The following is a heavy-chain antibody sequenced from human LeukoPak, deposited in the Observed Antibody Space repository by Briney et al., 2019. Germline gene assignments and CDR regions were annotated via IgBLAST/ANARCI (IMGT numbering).Heavy chain of an antibody. J-gene: IGHJ4*02. CDR3: AKGILIAAAGPFDY. V-gene: IGHV3-23*01. D-gene: IGHD6-13*01. CDR1: GFTFTSHA. CDR2: ISGSGDST. Sequence: PGGSLRLSCAASGFTFTSHAMSWVRQAPGKGLEWLSGISGSGDSTNYADSVKGRFTISRDNSKNALYLQMNSLRAEDTAVYFCAKGILIAAAGPFDYWGQGTLVTVSS.